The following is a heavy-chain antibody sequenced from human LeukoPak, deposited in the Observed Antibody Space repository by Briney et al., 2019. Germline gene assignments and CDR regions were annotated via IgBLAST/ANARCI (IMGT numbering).Heavy chain of an antibody. CDR2: IYYSGST. CDR1: GGSISSYH. CDR3: ARETTVTNAFDI. Sequence: KPSETLSLTCTVSGGSISSYHWSWIRQPPGKGLEWIGYIYYSGSTNYNPSLKSRVTISVDTSKNQFSLKLSSVTAADTAVYYCARETTVTNAFDIWGQGTMVTVSS. V-gene: IGHV4-59*01. J-gene: IGHJ3*02. D-gene: IGHD4-17*01.